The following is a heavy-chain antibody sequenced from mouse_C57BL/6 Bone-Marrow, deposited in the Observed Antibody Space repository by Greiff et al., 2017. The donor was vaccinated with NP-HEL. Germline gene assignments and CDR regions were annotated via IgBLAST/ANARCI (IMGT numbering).Heavy chain of an antibody. J-gene: IGHJ3*01. D-gene: IGHD3-2*02. CDR1: GYTFTSYW. Sequence: QVQLQQPGAELVRPGSSVKLSCKASGYTFTSYWMHWVKQRPIQGLEWIGNIDPSDSETHYNQKFKDKATLTVDKSSSKAYMQLSSLTSEDSAGYYCARALRLPWFAYWGQGTLVTVSA. V-gene: IGHV1-52*01. CDR2: IDPSDSET. CDR3: ARALRLPWFAY.